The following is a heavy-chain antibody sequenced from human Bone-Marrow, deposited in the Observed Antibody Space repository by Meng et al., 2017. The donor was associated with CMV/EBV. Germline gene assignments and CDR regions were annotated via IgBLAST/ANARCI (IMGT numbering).Heavy chain of an antibody. CDR2: IIPIFGTA. CDR3: AREGLYYYDSSGYLYFDY. J-gene: IGHJ4*02. V-gene: IGHV1-69*05. Sequence: SVKVSCKASGGTFSSYAISWVRQAPGQELEWMGGIIPIFGTANYAQKFQGRVTITTDESTSTAYMELSSLRSEDTAVYYCAREGLYYYDSSGYLYFDYWGQGTLVTVSS. D-gene: IGHD3-22*01. CDR1: GGTFSSYA.